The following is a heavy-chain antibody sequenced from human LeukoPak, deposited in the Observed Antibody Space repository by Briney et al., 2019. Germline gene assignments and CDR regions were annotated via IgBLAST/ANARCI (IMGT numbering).Heavy chain of an antibody. D-gene: IGHD6-13*01. V-gene: IGHV1-69*13. Sequence: GASVKVCCKASGGTFSSYAISWVRQAPGQGLEWMGGIIPIFGTANYAQKFQGRVTTTADESTSTAYMEMSSLRSEDTAVYYCARGLLGEAAAPSFDYWGQGTLVTVSS. CDR1: GGTFSSYA. CDR3: ARGLLGEAAAPSFDY. CDR2: IIPIFGTA. J-gene: IGHJ4*02.